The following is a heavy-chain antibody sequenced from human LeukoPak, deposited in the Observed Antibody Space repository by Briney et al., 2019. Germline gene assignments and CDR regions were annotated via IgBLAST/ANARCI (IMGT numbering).Heavy chain of an antibody. CDR3: ARDLGYSYGYWFDP. CDR2: IYTSGST. V-gene: IGHV4-61*02. D-gene: IGHD5-18*01. CDR1: GGSISSGSYY. J-gene: IGHJ5*02. Sequence: SQTLSLTCTVSGGSISSGSYYWSWIRQPAGKGLEWIGRIYTSGSTNYNPSLKSRVTISADTSKNQFSLKLSSVTAADTAVYYCARDLGYSYGYWFDPWGQGTLVTVSS.